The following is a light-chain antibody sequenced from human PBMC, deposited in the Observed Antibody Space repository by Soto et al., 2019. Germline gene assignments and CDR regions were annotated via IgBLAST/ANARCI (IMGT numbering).Light chain of an antibody. CDR1: SSNVGSNY. Sequence: QSLLTQPPSASGTPGQRVTISCSGSSSNVGSNYVYWYQQLPGTAPKLLIYSNDQRPSGVPDRFSGSKSGTSASLAISGLRSEDEADYYCAAWDNSVSVGVGGGTQLTV. V-gene: IGLV1-47*02. J-gene: IGLJ2*01. CDR2: SND. CDR3: AAWDNSVSVG.